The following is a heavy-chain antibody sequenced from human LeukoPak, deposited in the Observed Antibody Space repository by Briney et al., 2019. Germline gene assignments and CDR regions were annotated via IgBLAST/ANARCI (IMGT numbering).Heavy chain of an antibody. J-gene: IGHJ5*01. CDR1: GFTFSNYW. CDR3: ARVVTWFES. V-gene: IGHV3-74*01. CDR2: INSDGSDT. Sequence: PGGALRLSCAASGFTFSNYWMHWVRLAPGKGQVWVSRINSDGSDTSYADSVKGRFTISRDNAKNTLYLQMNSLRVEDTAVYYCARVVTWFESWGQGTLVTVSS. D-gene: IGHD4-11*01.